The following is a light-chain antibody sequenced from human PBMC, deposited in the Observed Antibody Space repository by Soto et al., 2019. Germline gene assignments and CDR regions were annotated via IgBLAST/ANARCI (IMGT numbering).Light chain of an antibody. V-gene: IGLV2-14*03. Sequence: QSALTQPASVSGSPGQSITISCSGTSSDIGAYKYVSWYQHHPGKAPKLIIYDVSNRPSGVSDRFSGSKSGNTASLIISGLQAEDEATYYFSSHTTNIPAVFGGGTKVTVL. CDR1: SSDIGAYKY. CDR3: SSHTTNIPAV. J-gene: IGLJ2*01. CDR2: DVS.